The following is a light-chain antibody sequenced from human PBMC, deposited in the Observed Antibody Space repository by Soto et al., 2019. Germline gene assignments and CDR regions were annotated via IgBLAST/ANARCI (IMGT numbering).Light chain of an antibody. CDR2: DAS. CDR3: QQRSNWRPVT. Sequence: EIVLTQSPGTLSSSPGERATLSCRASQSVSTYLAWYQQKPGQAPLLLIYDASNRATGIPATFSCSGSGTDFPLASSGLEPEDVAIYYCQQRSNWRPVTFGGGTKVEIK. V-gene: IGKV3-11*01. CDR1: QSVSTY. J-gene: IGKJ4*01.